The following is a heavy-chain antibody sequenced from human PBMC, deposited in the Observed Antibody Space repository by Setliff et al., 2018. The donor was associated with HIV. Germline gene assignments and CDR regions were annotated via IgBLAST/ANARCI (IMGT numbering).Heavy chain of an antibody. CDR1: GYSLTELS. CDR3: APVSSGWFDP. Sequence: ASVKVSCKVSGYSLTELSMHWVRQAPGKGLEWMGGFGPDDGETVYAQQFQGRVTMTEDTSTDTAYMELTSLKSEDTAMYYCAPVSSGWFDPWGQGTLVTVSS. V-gene: IGHV1-24*01. CDR2: FGPDDGET. D-gene: IGHD6-25*01. J-gene: IGHJ5*02.